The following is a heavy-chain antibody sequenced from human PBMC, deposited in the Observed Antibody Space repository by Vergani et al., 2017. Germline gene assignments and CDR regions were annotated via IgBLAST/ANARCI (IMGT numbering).Heavy chain of an antibody. CDR2: ISGAGSRT. J-gene: IGHJ4*02. Sequence: EVQLLESGGGLVQPGGSLRLSCAASGFTFSKYAMSWVRQAPGKGLEWVSGISGAGSRTFYADSVKGRFTISRDNSKKAVYVQMNSLRGDDTAVYYCAKGSGDGYYCDYWGQETLVSVSS. V-gene: IGHV3-23*01. CDR3: AKGSGDGYYCDY. D-gene: IGHD1-26*01. CDR1: GFTFSKYA.